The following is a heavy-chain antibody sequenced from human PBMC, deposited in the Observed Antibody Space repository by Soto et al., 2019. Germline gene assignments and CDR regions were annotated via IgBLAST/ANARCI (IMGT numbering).Heavy chain of an antibody. CDR1: GFSFRSFG. D-gene: IGHD2-21*02. CDR3: AKEGGYGDRIADDYYYYGMDV. J-gene: IGHJ6*02. Sequence: PGGSLRLSCEVSGFSFRSFGMHWVRQAPGEGLEWVTVISHEGTYKHYADSVKGRFTISRGDSKNTLYLEMNGLRAEDTAVYYCAKEGGYGDRIADDYYYYGMDVWGQGTTVTVSS. V-gene: IGHV3-30*18. CDR2: ISHEGTYK.